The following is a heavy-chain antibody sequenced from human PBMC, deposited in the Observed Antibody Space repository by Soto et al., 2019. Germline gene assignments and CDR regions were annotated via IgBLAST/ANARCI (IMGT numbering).Heavy chain of an antibody. V-gene: IGHV3-30*18. Sequence: PGGSLRLSCAASGFTFSNYGIHWVRQAPGKWLEWVAVISYDGSSKDYADSVKGRFTISRDNSKNTLYLQMNSLRIEDTAVYYCAKGGIAAPEYFQHWGQGTLVTVSS. D-gene: IGHD6-6*01. CDR1: GFTFSNYG. CDR2: ISYDGSSK. CDR3: AKGGIAAPEYFQH. J-gene: IGHJ1*01.